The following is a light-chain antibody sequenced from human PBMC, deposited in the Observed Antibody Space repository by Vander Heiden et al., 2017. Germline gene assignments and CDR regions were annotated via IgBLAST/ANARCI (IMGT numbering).Light chain of an antibody. CDR3: QQYYNIPRT. Sequence: DIVMTQSPDSLAVSLGERATINCKSSQSVLSSSNNKNYLTWFQQKPGQPPKLLIYWASTRESGVPDRFSSSGSGTDFTLTISSLQAEDVAVYYCQQYYNIPRTFGQGTKVEIK. J-gene: IGKJ1*01. CDR2: WAS. CDR1: QSVLSSSNNKNY. V-gene: IGKV4-1*01.